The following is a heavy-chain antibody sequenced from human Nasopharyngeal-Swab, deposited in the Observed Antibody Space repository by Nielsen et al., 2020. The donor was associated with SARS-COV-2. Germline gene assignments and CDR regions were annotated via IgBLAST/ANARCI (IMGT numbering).Heavy chain of an antibody. Sequence: SVHVPCKPSGYSLTNYGIIRVRQAPAQGREWMGWICAYNGNTNYAQKLQGRVTMTTDTSTSTAYMDLGSLRSDDTAVYYCAGDRQDSSGYEPFDYWGQGTLVTVSS. CDR2: ICAYNGNT. CDR3: AGDRQDSSGYEPFDY. CDR1: GYSLTNYG. D-gene: IGHD3-22*01. V-gene: IGHV1-18*04. J-gene: IGHJ4*02.